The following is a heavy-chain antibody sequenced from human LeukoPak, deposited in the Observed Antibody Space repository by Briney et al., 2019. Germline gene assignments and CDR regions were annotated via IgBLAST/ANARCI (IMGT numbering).Heavy chain of an antibody. CDR2: IYHSGST. CDR3: ARHAPYYYDSSGYYQN. J-gene: IGHJ3*01. Sequence: SETLSLTCAVSGYSISSGYYWGWIRPPPGKGLEYIGRIYHSGSTYYNPSLKRGVAISGETSKNQFSLRLTSVTAADTAVYYCARHAPYYYDSSGYYQNWGRGTMVTVSS. D-gene: IGHD3-22*01. CDR1: GYSISSGYY. V-gene: IGHV4-38-2*01.